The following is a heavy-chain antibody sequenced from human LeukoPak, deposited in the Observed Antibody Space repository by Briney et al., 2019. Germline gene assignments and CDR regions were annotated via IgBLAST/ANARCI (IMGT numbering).Heavy chain of an antibody. D-gene: IGHD1-1*01. CDR2: VNGRGDDS. V-gene: IGHV3-23*01. CDR1: GGSISSGAYY. CDR3: VKMKGPERRHCFDY. J-gene: IGHJ4*02. Sequence: LSLTCTVSGGSISSGAYYWSWVRQAPGKGLEWVSTVNGRGDDSFHADSVKGRFTISRDTSSNTLYLHMSSLRAADTAMYYCVKMKGPERRHCFDYWSQGTQLIVSS.